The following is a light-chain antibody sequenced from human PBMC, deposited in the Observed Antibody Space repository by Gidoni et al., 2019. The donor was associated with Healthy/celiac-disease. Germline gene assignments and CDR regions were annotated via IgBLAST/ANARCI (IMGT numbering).Light chain of an antibody. Sequence: DIQLTQSPSFLSASVGDRVTITCRASQGISSYLAWYQQKPGKAPKLLIYAASTLQSGVPSRFSVSGSGTEFTLTISSLQPEDFATYYCQQLNSYPLTCGGGTKVEIK. J-gene: IGKJ4*01. CDR1: QGISSY. CDR3: QQLNSYPLT. V-gene: IGKV1-9*01. CDR2: AAS.